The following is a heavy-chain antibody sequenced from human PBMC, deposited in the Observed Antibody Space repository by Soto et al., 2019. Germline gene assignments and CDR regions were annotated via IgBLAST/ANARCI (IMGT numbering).Heavy chain of an antibody. D-gene: IGHD2-15*01. Sequence: QVQLVQSGAEVRRPGSSVKVSCKASGDTFNTINWIRQAPGQGLEWMGRISPTLGIANYAQKFQERIKITADKSTSTVYMELSSLRSEDTAVHYCARSRGVASASLDYWGQGTLVTVSS. CDR1: GDTFNT. CDR2: ISPTLGIA. CDR3: ARSRGVASASLDY. V-gene: IGHV1-69*02. J-gene: IGHJ4*02.